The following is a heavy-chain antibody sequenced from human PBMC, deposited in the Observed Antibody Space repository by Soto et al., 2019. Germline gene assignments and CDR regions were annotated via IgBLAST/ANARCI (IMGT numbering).Heavy chain of an antibody. CDR1: GFTFSSYG. V-gene: IGHV3-33*06. Sequence: PGGSLRLSCAASGFTFSSYGMHWVRQAPGKGLEWVAVIWYDGSNKYYADSVKGRFTISRDNSKNTLYLQMNSLRAEDTAVYYCAKDPLPSSGWYYYFYGVDVWGQGTTVTVSS. D-gene: IGHD6-19*01. CDR2: IWYDGSNK. J-gene: IGHJ6*02. CDR3: AKDPLPSSGWYYYFYGVDV.